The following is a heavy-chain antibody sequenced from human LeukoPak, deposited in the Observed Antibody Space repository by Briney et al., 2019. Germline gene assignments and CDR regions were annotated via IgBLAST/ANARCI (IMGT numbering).Heavy chain of an antibody. CDR2: IYTSGST. CDR3: ARDGGGYYDH. J-gene: IGHJ5*02. V-gene: IGHV4-61*02. D-gene: IGHD3-22*01. Sequence: SETLSLTCTVSGGSISSGSYYWSWIRQPAGKGLEWIGRIYTSGSTNYNPSLKSRVTISVDTSKNQFSLKLSSVTAADTALYYCARDGGGYYDHWGQGTLVTVSS. CDR1: GGSISSGSYY.